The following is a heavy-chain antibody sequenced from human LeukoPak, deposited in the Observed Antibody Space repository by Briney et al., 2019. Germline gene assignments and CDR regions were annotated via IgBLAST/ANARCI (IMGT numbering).Heavy chain of an antibody. V-gene: IGHV3-20*04. CDR1: GFTFDDYG. Sequence: GGSLRLSCAASGFTFDDYGMSWVRQAPGKGLEWGSGINWNGGSTGYADSVKGRFTISRDNAKNSLYLQMNSLRAEDTAVYYCAREPSTWVVSSSWFAFDYWGQGTLVTVSS. J-gene: IGHJ4*02. CDR2: INWNGGST. D-gene: IGHD6-13*01. CDR3: AREPSTWVVSSSWFAFDY.